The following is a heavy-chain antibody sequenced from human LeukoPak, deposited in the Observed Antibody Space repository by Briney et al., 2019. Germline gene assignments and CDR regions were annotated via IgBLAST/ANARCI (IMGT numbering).Heavy chain of an antibody. D-gene: IGHD6-13*01. CDR1: GYSFTSYG. J-gene: IGHJ6*03. CDR2: IYPGDSDT. Sequence: GESLKISCKGSGYSFTSYGIGWVRQMPGKGLEWMGIIYPGDSDTRYSPSFQGQVTISADKSISTAYLQWSSLKASDTAMYYCARHTRIAAAGDYYYMDVWGKGTTVTVSS. V-gene: IGHV5-51*01. CDR3: ARHTRIAAAGDYYYMDV.